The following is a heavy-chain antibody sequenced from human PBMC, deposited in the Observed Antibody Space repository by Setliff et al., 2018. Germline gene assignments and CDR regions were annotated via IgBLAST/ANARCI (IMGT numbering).Heavy chain of an antibody. J-gene: IGHJ3*02. V-gene: IGHV4-31*03. Sequence: SETLSLTCTVSGGSISSGGYYWSWVRQHPGKGLEWIGYIYYSGSTYYNPSLKSRVTISVDTSKNQFSLKLSSVTAADTAVYYCARVALVVVIRNAFDIWGQGTMVTVSS. CDR3: ARVALVVVIRNAFDI. CDR1: GGSISSGGYY. CDR2: IYYSGST. D-gene: IGHD2-21*01.